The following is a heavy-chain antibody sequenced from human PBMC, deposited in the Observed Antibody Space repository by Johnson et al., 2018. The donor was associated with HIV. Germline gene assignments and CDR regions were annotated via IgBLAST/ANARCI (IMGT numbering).Heavy chain of an antibody. D-gene: IGHD2-21*02. V-gene: IGHV3-33*01. J-gene: IGHJ3*02. CDR3: VRGDGVTSAFDI. CDR2: IWYDGSNK. CDR1: GFTFSSYG. Sequence: QVQLVESGGGVVQPGKSLRLSCAASGFTFSSYGMHWVRQAAGKGLEWVALIWYDGSNKYYADSVKGRFTISRDNAKNTLYLQMNSLGAEDTAVYYCVRGDGVTSAFDIWGQGTMVTVSS.